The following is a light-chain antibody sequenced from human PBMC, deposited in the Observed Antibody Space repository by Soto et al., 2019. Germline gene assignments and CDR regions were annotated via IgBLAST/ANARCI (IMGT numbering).Light chain of an antibody. J-gene: IGLJ1*01. CDR3: NSYTSSSTLV. Sequence: QSVLTQPASVSGSPGQSITISCTGTSSDIGGFNYVSWYQHHPGKAPKLMIYGVFNRPSGVSHRFSASKSGNTASLTISGLQAEDEADYYCNSYTSSSTLVFGTGTKLTVL. CDR2: GVF. V-gene: IGLV2-14*01. CDR1: SSDIGGFNY.